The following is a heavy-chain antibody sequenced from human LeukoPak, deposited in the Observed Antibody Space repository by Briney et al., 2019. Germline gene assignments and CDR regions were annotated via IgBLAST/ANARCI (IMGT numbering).Heavy chain of an antibody. J-gene: IGHJ6*02. V-gene: IGHV4-34*01. CDR3: ARGREQHLYYYWYGMDV. D-gene: IGHD6-13*01. CDR1: GGSFSVYY. CDR2: INHSGST. Sequence: SETLSLTCAVYGGSFSVYYWSWIRQPPGKGLEWIGEINHSGSTNYNPSLKSRVTISVDTSKNQFSLKRSSVTAAETAVYYCARGREQHLYYYWYGMDVWGQGATVTVSS.